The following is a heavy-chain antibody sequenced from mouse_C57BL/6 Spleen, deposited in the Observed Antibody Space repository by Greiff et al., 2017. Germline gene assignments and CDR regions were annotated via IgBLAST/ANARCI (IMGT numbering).Heavy chain of an antibody. CDR3: ARATLGRDWHFDV. J-gene: IGHJ1*03. D-gene: IGHD4-1*01. Sequence: EVKLVESGGGLVKPGGSLKLSCAASGFTFSSYAMSWVRQTPEKRLEWVATISDGGSYTYYPDNVKGRFTISRDNAKNNLYLQMSHLKSEDTAMXYCARATLGRDWHFDVWGTGTTVTVSS. CDR1: GFTFSSYA. CDR2: ISDGGSYT. V-gene: IGHV5-4*03.